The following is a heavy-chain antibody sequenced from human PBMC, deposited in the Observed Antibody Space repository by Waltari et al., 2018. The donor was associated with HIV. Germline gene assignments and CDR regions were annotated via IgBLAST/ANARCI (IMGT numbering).Heavy chain of an antibody. J-gene: IGHJ4*02. CDR2: IYWDDDK. CDR3: AHRYSCGWFVWQLDY. V-gene: IGHV2-5*02. D-gene: IGHD6-19*01. CDR1: GFSLSTRGVG. Sequence: QITLKESGPTLVKPTQTLTLTCTFSGFSLSTRGVGVGWIRQPPGKALEWLALIYWDDDKRYSPSLRSRLTITKDTSKNQVVLTVTNMEPVDTATYYCAHRYSCGWFVWQLDYWGQGTLVTVSS.